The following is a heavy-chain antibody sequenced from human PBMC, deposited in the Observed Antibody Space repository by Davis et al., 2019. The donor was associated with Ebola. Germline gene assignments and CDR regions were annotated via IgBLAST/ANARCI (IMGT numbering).Heavy chain of an antibody. CDR1: GFSFSSYA. CDR3: ARDNFPEDGMDV. Sequence: GESLKISCAASGFSFSSYAMIWVRQAPGKGLEWISAISGSGGSTYYADSVKGRFTISRDSSKNTLYLLLSSLTPEDSAVYYCARDNFPEDGMDVWGQGTTVTVSS. V-gene: IGHV3-23*01. J-gene: IGHJ6*02. CDR2: ISGSGGST.